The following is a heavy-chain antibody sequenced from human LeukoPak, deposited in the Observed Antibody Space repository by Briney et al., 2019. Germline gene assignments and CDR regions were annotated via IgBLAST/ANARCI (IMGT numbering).Heavy chain of an antibody. CDR3: ARGSSGWYRADY. CDR2: ISYDGSNK. V-gene: IGHV3-30*04. CDR1: GFTFSSYA. Sequence: GGSLRLSCAASGFTFSSYAMNWVRQAPGKGLEWVAVISYDGSNKYYADSVKGRFTISRDNSKNTLYLQMNSLRPEDTAVYYCARGSSGWYRADYWGQGTLVTVSS. D-gene: IGHD6-19*01. J-gene: IGHJ4*02.